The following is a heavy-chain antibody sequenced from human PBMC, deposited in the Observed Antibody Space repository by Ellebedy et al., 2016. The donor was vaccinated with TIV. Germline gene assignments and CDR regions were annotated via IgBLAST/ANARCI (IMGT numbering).Heavy chain of an antibody. CDR3: ATFNQYYTYLGV. CDR2: ISNRDRT. V-gene: IGHV4-39*01. CDR1: GDSIRSSSDY. Sequence: SETLSLXXTVSGDSIRSSSDYWVWIRQPPGKGPEWIGTISNRDRTDYNPSLKSRVFILVDASKNQFFLKLTSVTAADTAVYYCATFNQYYTYLGVWGKGTTVIVSS. J-gene: IGHJ6*03. D-gene: IGHD1-14*01.